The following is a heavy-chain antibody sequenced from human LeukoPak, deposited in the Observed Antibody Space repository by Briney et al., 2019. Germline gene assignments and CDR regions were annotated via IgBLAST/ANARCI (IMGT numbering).Heavy chain of an antibody. Sequence: GGSLRLSCAASGFTFSSYAMSWVRPGPGEGLEWVSAISGSGGSTYYADSVKGRFTISRDNSKNTLYLQMNSLRAEDTAVYYCAKDTGYSYGYSDYWGQGTLVTVSS. V-gene: IGHV3-23*01. CDR3: AKDTGYSYGYSDY. CDR1: GFTFSSYA. CDR2: ISGSGGST. D-gene: IGHD5-18*01. J-gene: IGHJ4*02.